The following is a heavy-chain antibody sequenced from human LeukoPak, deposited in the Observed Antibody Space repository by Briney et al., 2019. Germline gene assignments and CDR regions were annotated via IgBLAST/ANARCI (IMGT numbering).Heavy chain of an antibody. Sequence: SETLSLTCTVSGYSISSGYYWGWIRQPPGEGLEWIGSIYHSGSTYYNPSLKSRVTISVDTSKNQFSLKLSSVTAADTAVYYCARGDTAMGAFDYWGQGTLVTVSS. CDR1: GYSISSGYY. CDR3: ARGDTAMGAFDY. D-gene: IGHD5-18*01. V-gene: IGHV4-38-2*02. CDR2: IYHSGST. J-gene: IGHJ4*02.